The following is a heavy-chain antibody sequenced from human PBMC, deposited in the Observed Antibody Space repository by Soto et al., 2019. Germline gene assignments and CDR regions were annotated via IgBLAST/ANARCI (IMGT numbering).Heavy chain of an antibody. CDR3: ARARYYDYVWGSYPFDY. CDR2: IYYSGST. CDR1: GGSISSGDYY. J-gene: IGHJ4*02. V-gene: IGHV4-30-4*01. D-gene: IGHD3-16*01. Sequence: PSETLSLTCTVSGGSISSGDYYWSWIRQPPGKGLEWIGYIYYSGSTYYNPSLKSRVTTSVDTSKNQFSLKLSSVTAADTAVYYCARARYYDYVWGSYPFDYWGQGTLVTVSS.